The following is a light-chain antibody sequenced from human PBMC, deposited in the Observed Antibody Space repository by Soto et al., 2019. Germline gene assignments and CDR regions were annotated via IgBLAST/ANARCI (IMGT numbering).Light chain of an antibody. V-gene: IGLV2-8*01. Sequence: QSALTQPPSASGSPGQSVTISCTGTKSDIGVYDFVSWYQHHPGKAPRLIIYEVVQRPSGVPDRFSGSKSGNTASLTVSGLQAADEADYYCTSHAGNYNFPYVFGTGTKVTVL. CDR2: EVV. CDR3: TSHAGNYNFPYV. J-gene: IGLJ1*01. CDR1: KSDIGVYDF.